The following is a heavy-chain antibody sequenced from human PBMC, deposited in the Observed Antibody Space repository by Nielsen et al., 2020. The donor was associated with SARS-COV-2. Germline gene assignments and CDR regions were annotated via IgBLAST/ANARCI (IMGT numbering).Heavy chain of an antibody. V-gene: IGHV3-21*01. CDR2: ISSSSSYI. J-gene: IGHJ4*02. CDR3: AKDQRITMVRGALGGLFDY. D-gene: IGHD3-10*01. Sequence: VRQAPGKGLEWVSSISSSSSYIYYADSVKGRFTISRDNAKNTLYLQMNSLRAEDTAVYYCAKDQRITMVRGALGGLFDYWGQGTLVTVSS.